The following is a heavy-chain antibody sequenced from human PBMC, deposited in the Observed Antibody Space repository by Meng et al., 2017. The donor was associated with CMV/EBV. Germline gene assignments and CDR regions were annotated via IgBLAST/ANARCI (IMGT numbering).Heavy chain of an antibody. CDR1: TFTLNKYS. V-gene: IGHV3-74*01. Sequence: LTCVASTFTLNKYSMHWVRQAPGKGLLWVSRSNTDGTTTTYADSVKGRFIISRDNAKNTLNLQMNSLRVEDTAVYYCVRDTGYSFDYWGQGSLVTVSS. J-gene: IGHJ4*02. D-gene: IGHD5-12*01. CDR2: SNTDGTTT. CDR3: VRDTGYSFDY.